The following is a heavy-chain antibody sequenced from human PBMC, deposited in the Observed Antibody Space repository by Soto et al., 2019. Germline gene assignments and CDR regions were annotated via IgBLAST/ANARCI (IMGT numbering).Heavy chain of an antibody. D-gene: IGHD5-18*01. V-gene: IGHV3-23*01. J-gene: IGHJ4*02. Sequence: EVQLLESGGGLIQPGGSLRLSCAASGFTFSTYDMNWVRQAPGKGLEWVSIISGSDGSTYYAESVKGRVTISRDNYKNNLYLQMNSLRAEETAEYYGAGRIGYGYALEYWGQGTLVTVSS. CDR2: ISGSDGST. CDR1: GFTFSTYD. CDR3: AGRIGYGYALEY.